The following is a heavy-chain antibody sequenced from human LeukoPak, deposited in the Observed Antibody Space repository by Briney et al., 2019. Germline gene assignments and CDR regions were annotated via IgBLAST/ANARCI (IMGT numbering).Heavy chain of an antibody. Sequence: GGSLRLSCAASGFTFSNYAMTWVRQAPGKGLEWVSGISNRGDITYYAESVEGRFTISRDNSRNTVFLEMNSLRPEDTAVYYCAKDYIVSSSPIYYYDYWGQGALVTVSS. J-gene: IGHJ4*02. CDR3: AKDYIVSSSPIYYYDY. D-gene: IGHD6-6*01. V-gene: IGHV3-23*01. CDR2: ISNRGDIT. CDR1: GFTFSNYA.